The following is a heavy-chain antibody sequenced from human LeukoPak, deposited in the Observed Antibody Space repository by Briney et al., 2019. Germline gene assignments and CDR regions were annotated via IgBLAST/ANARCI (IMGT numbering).Heavy chain of an antibody. V-gene: IGHV3-48*01. CDR3: ARAREDCSSTSCYTKQPNYYYYYMDV. D-gene: IGHD2-2*01. CDR1: GFTFSSYS. Sequence: PGGSLRLSCAASGFTFSSYSMNWVRQAPGKGLEWVSYISSSSTIYYADSVKGRFTISRDNAKNSLYLQMNSLRAEDTAVYYCARAREDCSSTSCYTKQPNYYYYYMDVWGKGTTVTVSS. CDR2: ISSSSTI. J-gene: IGHJ6*03.